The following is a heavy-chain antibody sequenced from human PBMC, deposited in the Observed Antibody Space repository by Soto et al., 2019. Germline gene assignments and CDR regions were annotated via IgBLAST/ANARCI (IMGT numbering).Heavy chain of an antibody. CDR1: GYTFTSYG. Sequence: QVQLVQSGAEVKKPGASVKVSCKASGYTFTSYGISWVRQAPGQGLEWMGWISAYNGNTNYAQKLQGRVTMTTDTSTSTAYMELRSLRSDDPGVYYCAGDGLPLGDSGYDWWGYWGQGTLVTVSS. V-gene: IGHV1-18*04. CDR2: ISAYNGNT. CDR3: AGDGLPLGDSGYDWWGY. D-gene: IGHD5-12*01. J-gene: IGHJ4*02.